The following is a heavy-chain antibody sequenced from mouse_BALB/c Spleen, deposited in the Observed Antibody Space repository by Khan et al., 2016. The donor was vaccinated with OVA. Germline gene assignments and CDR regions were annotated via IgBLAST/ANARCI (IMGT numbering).Heavy chain of an antibody. J-gene: IGHJ3*01. D-gene: IGHD2-2*01. CDR2: ICTYYGTT. CDR1: GYTFTDYV. CDR3: ASGSGYDRFAY. V-gene: IGHV1S137*01. Sequence: QVQLQQSGPELVRPGVSVKISCKGSGYTFTDYVMHWVKQSHAKSLEWIGVICTYYGTTDYNQKFKGKATMTVDNSSNTAYMELASFTSEDSAIYYGASGSGYDRFAYWGQGTLVTVSA.